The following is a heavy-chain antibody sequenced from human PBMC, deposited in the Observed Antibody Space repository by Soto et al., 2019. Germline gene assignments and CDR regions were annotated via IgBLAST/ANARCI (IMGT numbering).Heavy chain of an antibody. CDR3: ARDNTGQWLVRGGMDV. D-gene: IGHD6-19*01. Sequence: QVQLQESGPGLVKPSETLSLTCTVSGGSISSYYWSWIRQPPGKGLEWIGYIYYSGSTNYNPSLKSRVTISVDTSKNQFSLKLSSVTAADTAVYYCARDNTGQWLVRGGMDVWGQWTTVTVSS. V-gene: IGHV4-59*01. CDR2: IYYSGST. J-gene: IGHJ6*02. CDR1: GGSISSYY.